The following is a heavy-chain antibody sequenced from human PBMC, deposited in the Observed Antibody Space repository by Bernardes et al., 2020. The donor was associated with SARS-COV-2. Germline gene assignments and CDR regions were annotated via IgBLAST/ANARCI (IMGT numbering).Heavy chain of an antibody. CDR1: GFTFSTYI. D-gene: IGHD3-9*01. V-gene: IGHV3-64D*06. CDR2: VSTNGGTT. Sequence: GGSLRLSCSASGFTFSTYIMHWVRQAPGKGLEYVSGVSTNGGTTYYSASVKDRFTISRDNSENTLYLQMSGLRAEDTAVYFCVRGDSTDWLRSTVGPYYFDCWGQGTLVTVSS. J-gene: IGHJ4*02. CDR3: VRGDSTDWLRSTVGPYYFDC.